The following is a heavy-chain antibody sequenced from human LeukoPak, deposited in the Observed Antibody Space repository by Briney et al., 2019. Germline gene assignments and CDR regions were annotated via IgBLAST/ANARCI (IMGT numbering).Heavy chain of an antibody. V-gene: IGHV3-30*04. J-gene: IGHJ2*01. CDR1: GFTFSNYA. Sequence: PGRSLRLSCAASGFTFSNYAMHWVRQAPGKGLEWVAIISYDATDKFFADSVKGRFTISRDNSKSTLFLQMNCLRPEDTAVYYCARDRWPSMNTVTVSPPTDWYFDLWGRGTLVTVSS. CDR2: ISYDATDK. D-gene: IGHD4-17*01. CDR3: ARDRWPSMNTVTVSPPTDWYFDL.